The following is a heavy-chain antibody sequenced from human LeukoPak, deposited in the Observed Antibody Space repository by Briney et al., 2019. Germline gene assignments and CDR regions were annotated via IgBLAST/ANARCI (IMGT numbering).Heavy chain of an antibody. D-gene: IGHD3/OR15-3a*01. CDR2: IHADSGNT. Sequence: GASVKVSCKASGYTFTSYAMHWVRQAPGQRLEWMGWIHADSGNTKYSQKLQGRVTIARDTSASTIYMELSSLRFEDTAVHFCTIGLAGDWDAFDIWGLGTMVTVSS. CDR3: TIGLAGDWDAFDI. J-gene: IGHJ3*02. CDR1: GYTFTSYA. V-gene: IGHV1-3*01.